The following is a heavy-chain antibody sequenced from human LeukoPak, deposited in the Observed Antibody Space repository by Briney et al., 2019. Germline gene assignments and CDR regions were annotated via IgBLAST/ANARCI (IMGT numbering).Heavy chain of an antibody. V-gene: IGHV3-53*01. J-gene: IGHJ4*02. Sequence: GGSLRLSCAASGFTVSTNYMSWVRQAPGKGLGWVSVIYSGGSTYYADSVKGRFTISRDNSKSTLYLQMNSLRAEDTAVYYCARVYCSGGSCYYYWGQGTLVTVSS. CDR2: IYSGGST. CDR1: GFTVSTNY. CDR3: ARVYCSGGSCYYY. D-gene: IGHD2-15*01.